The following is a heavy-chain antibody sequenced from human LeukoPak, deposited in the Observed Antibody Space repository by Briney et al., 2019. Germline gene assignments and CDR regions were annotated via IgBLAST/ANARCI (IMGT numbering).Heavy chain of an antibody. Sequence: PGGSLRLSCTASGFTFSSNAMSWVRQAPGKGLEWVSSISADGGSTFYADSVKGRFTVSRDNSKNTLYLQMNSLRAEDTAVYYCAAWAHYTPGNFDYWGQGTLVTVSS. CDR2: ISADGGST. CDR1: GFTFSSNA. V-gene: IGHV3-23*01. CDR3: AAWAHYTPGNFDY. D-gene: IGHD4/OR15-4a*01. J-gene: IGHJ4*02.